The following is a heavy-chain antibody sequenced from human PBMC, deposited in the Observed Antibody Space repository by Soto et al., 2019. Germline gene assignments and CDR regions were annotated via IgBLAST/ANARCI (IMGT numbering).Heavy chain of an antibody. CDR3: ARSSSSWTGGVFDY. D-gene: IGHD6-13*01. J-gene: IGHJ4*02. Sequence: QVQLQESGPGLVKPSQTLSLTCTVSGGPITSGDYYWSWLRQPPGKGLEWIGYVYYSGGTYYNPSLKSRVTLSVDTSKNQFSLKLSYVTAADTAVYYCARSSSSWTGGVFDYWGQGTLVTVSS. CDR2: VYYSGGT. V-gene: IGHV4-30-4*01. CDR1: GGPITSGDYY.